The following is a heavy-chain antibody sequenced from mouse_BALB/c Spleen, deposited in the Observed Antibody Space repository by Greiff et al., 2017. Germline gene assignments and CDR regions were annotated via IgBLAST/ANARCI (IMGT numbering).Heavy chain of an antibody. CDR2: INPGSGGT. CDR3: ARSNLDQYYFDY. J-gene: IGHJ2*01. V-gene: IGHV1-54*01. CDR1: GYAFTNYL. Sequence: QVQLQQSGAELVRPGTSVKVSCKASGYAFTNYLIEWVKQRPGQGLEWIGVINPGSGGTNYNEKFKGKATLTADKSSSTAYMQLSSLTSDDSAVYFCARSNLDQYYFDYWGQGTTLTVSS.